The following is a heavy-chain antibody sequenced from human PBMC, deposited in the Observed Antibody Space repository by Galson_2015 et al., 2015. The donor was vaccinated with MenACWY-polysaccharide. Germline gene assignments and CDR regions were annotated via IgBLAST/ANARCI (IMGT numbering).Heavy chain of an antibody. V-gene: IGHV3-7*03. Sequence: SLRLSCAASGFTFSSYWMSWVRQAPGKGLEWVAHIKRDESEKYYVDSVKGRFAISRDNSKNSLYLQMNSLRAGDTAVYSCARGHYGLDVWGQGTTVIVSS. J-gene: IGHJ6*02. CDR3: ARGHYGLDV. CDR2: IKRDESEK. CDR1: GFTFSSYW.